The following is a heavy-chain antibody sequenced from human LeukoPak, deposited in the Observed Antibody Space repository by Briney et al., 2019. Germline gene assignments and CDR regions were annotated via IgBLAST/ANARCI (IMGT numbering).Heavy chain of an antibody. J-gene: IGHJ4*02. CDR2: ISYDGSNK. D-gene: IGHD5-18*01. Sequence: GGSLRLSCAASGFTFSSYWMTWVRQAPGKGLEWVAVISYDGSNKYYADSVKGRFTISRDNSKNTLYLQMNSLRAEDTAVYYCAKDNQAYTAMEDNYFDYWGQGTLVTVSS. CDR1: GFTFSSYW. CDR3: AKDNQAYTAMEDNYFDY. V-gene: IGHV3-30*18.